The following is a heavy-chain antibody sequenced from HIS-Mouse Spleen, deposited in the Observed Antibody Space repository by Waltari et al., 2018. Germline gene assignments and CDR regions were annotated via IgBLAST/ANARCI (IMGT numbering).Heavy chain of an antibody. CDR1: GGSFSGYY. J-gene: IGHJ3*02. V-gene: IGHV4-34*01. CDR2: INHSGST. Sequence: QVQLQQWCAGLLKPSETLSLTCAVYGGSFSGYYWSWIRQPPGKGLECIGEINHSGSTNSNPSRKSRVTISVDTSKNQFSLKLSSVTAADTAVYYCARWSLCDAFDIWGQGTMVTVSS. CDR3: ARWSLCDAFDI.